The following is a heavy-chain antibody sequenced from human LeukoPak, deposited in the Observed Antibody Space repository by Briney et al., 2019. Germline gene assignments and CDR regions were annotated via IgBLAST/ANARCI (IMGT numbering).Heavy chain of an antibody. D-gene: IGHD3-10*01. Sequence: PGGSLRLSCAASGSTFSRCWMHWVRQAPGKGLVWVSRVKSDGSDTIYADSVKGRFTISRDNAKNTLYLQMDSLRAEDTAVYYCTTGIGNYYYYWGQGTLVTVAS. J-gene: IGHJ4*02. CDR3: TTGIGNYYYY. CDR2: VKSDGSDT. V-gene: IGHV3-74*01. CDR1: GSTFSRCW.